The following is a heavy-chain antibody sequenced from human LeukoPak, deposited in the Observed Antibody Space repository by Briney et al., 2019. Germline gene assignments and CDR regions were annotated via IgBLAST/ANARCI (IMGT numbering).Heavy chain of an antibody. CDR3: AKEVRRYCSGGSCPL. Sequence: GGSLRLSCATSGFTFSSYGMHWVRQAPGKGLEWVAFIRYDGSNKYYADSVKGRFTISRDNSKNTLYLQMNSLRAEDTAVYYCAKEVRRYCSGGSCPLWGQGTLVTVSS. J-gene: IGHJ4*02. CDR1: GFTFSSYG. CDR2: IRYDGSNK. V-gene: IGHV3-30*02. D-gene: IGHD2-15*01.